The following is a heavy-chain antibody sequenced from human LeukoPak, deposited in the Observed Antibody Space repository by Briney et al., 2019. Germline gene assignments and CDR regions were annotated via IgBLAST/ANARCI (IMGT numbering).Heavy chain of an antibody. Sequence: PSGTLSLTCSVSGASVSSDTSYWSWHRQPPGKGLEWIGYIYYTGTTNYNPSLKSRVTISVDISKNHFSLKLSSVTAADTAVYYCASGYFGDAFDVWGQGTMVTVSS. V-gene: IGHV4-61*03. D-gene: IGHD3-9*01. CDR2: IYYTGTT. CDR1: GASVSSDTSY. CDR3: ASGYFGDAFDV. J-gene: IGHJ3*01.